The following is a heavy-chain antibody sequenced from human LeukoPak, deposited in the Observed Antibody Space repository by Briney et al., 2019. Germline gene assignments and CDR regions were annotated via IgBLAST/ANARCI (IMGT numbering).Heavy chain of an antibody. D-gene: IGHD3-3*01. CDR3: ARGSAAYYDFWSGRGRVDAFDI. J-gene: IGHJ3*02. CDR2: INPNSGGT. Sequence: GASVKVSCKASGYTFTGYYMHWVRQAPGQGLEWMGWINPNSGGTNYAQKFQGRVTMTRDTSISTAYMELSRLRSDDTAVYYCARGSAAYYDFWSGRGRVDAFDIWGQGTMVTVSS. V-gene: IGHV1-2*02. CDR1: GYTFTGYY.